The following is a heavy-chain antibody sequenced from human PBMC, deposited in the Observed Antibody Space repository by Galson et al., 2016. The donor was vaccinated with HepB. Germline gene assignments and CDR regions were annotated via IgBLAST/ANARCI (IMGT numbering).Heavy chain of an antibody. Sequence: SVKVSCKASGGTLSSYAISWVRQAPGQGLEWMGGIIPIFGTANYAQKFQGRVTMTADESTSTAYMELSSLRSEDTAVYYCARGRASSGAAFDIWGQGTMVTVSS. V-gene: IGHV1-69*13. CDR2: IIPIFGTA. D-gene: IGHD2/OR15-2a*01. J-gene: IGHJ3*02. CDR1: GGTLSSYA. CDR3: ARGRASSGAAFDI.